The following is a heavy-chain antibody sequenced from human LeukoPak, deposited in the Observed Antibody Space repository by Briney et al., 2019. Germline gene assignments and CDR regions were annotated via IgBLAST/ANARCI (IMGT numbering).Heavy chain of an antibody. CDR3: AREVAGTCAFDI. D-gene: IGHD1-14*01. Sequence: SQTLSLTCDISGDSVSSNSAAWNWIRQSPSRGLEWLGRTYYRSKWYDDYAVSVKSRITINPDTSKNHFSLQLNSVTPDDTAVYFCAREVAGTCAFDIWGQGTMVTVSS. CDR2: TYYRSKWYD. V-gene: IGHV6-1*01. J-gene: IGHJ3*02. CDR1: GDSVSSNSAA.